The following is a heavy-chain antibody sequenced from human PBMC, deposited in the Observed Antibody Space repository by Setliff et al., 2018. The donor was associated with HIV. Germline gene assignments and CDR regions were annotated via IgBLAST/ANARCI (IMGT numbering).Heavy chain of an antibody. Sequence: SGPTLVNPPQTLTLTCTFSGFSLSSSGVGVGWIRQPPGKALEWLARVDWDDDKFYSTSLKTRLTISKDTSKNQVVLTMTNMDPVDTATYYCARIRTTHYYYMDVWGKGTKVTVSS. CDR3: ARIRTTHYYYMDV. CDR2: VDWDDDK. D-gene: IGHD1-1*01. CDR1: GFSLSSSGVG. J-gene: IGHJ6*03. V-gene: IGHV2-70*04.